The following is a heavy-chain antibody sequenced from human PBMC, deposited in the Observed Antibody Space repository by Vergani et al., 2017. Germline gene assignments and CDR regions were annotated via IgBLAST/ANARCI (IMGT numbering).Heavy chain of an antibody. V-gene: IGHV3-33*01. CDR3: AREGTNYYYGMDV. Sequence: QVQLVESGGGVVQPGRSLRLSCAASGFTFSSYGMHWVRQAPGKGLEWVAVIWYDGSNKYYADSVKGRFTISRHNSKNTLYLQMNSLRAEDTAVYYCAREGTNYYYGMDVWGQGTTVTVSS. D-gene: IGHD1-14*01. J-gene: IGHJ6*02. CDR2: IWYDGSNK. CDR1: GFTFSSYG.